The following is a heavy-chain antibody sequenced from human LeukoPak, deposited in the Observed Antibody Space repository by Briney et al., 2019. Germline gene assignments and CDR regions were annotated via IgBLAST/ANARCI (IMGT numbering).Heavy chain of an antibody. CDR3: ARTLTIVGATTGTDY. D-gene: IGHD1-26*01. CDR1: GFTFSSYA. CDR2: ISYDGSNK. Sequence: GGSLRLSCAASGFTFSSYAMHWARQAPGKGLEWVAVISYDGSNKYYADSVKGRFTISRDNSKNTVFLQMNSLRPEDTAVYYCARTLTIVGATTGTDYWGQGTLVTVSS. J-gene: IGHJ4*02. V-gene: IGHV3-30-3*01.